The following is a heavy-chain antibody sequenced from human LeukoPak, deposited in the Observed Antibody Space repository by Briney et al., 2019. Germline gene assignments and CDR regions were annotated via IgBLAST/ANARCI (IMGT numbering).Heavy chain of an antibody. CDR3: ASDLTRGFYYGSGSYYHQDDY. CDR1: GFTFSSYG. J-gene: IGHJ4*02. V-gene: IGHV3-33*01. Sequence: GGSLRLSCAASGFTFSSYGMLWVRQAPGKGLEWVAVIWYDGSNKYYADSVKGRFTISRDNSKNTLYLQMNSLRAEDTAVYYCASDLTRGFYYGSGSYYHQDDYWGQGTLVTVSS. CDR2: IWYDGSNK. D-gene: IGHD3-10*01.